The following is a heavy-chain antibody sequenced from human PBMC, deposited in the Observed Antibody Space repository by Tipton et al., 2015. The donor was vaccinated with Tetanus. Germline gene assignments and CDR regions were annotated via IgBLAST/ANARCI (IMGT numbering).Heavy chain of an antibody. CDR2: IYSGGTT. Sequence: LRLSCTVSGGSTHSHYWSWIRQSAAKGLEWIGRIYSGGTTNYNPSLKSRVFMSMDTSKNQFSLELSSVTVADTAVYFCARVLRHSTRGGWDDAFDIWGQGTMVTVSS. CDR1: GGSTHSHY. CDR3: ARVLRHSTRGGWDDAFDI. J-gene: IGHJ3*02. D-gene: IGHD2-8*02. V-gene: IGHV4-4*07.